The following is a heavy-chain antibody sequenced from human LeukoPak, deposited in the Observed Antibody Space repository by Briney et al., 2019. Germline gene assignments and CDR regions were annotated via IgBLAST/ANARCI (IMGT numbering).Heavy chain of an antibody. Sequence: ASVKVSCKASGYTFTSYYMHWVRQAPGQGLEWMGIINPSGGSTNYAQKFQGRVTMTRDTPTSTVYMELSSQRSEDPAVYYCARAYSYDGTGYCNFDYWGQGTLVAVSS. J-gene: IGHJ4*02. CDR1: GYTFTSYY. V-gene: IGHV1-46*03. D-gene: IGHD3-22*01. CDR3: ARAYSYDGTGYCNFDY. CDR2: INPSGGST.